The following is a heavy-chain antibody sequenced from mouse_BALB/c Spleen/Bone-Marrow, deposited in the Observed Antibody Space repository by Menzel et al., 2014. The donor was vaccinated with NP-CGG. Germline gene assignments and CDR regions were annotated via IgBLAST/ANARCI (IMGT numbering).Heavy chain of an antibody. Sequence: QVQLQQSGPELVKPGASVKMSCKAPGYTFTNYVISWVKQRTGQGLEWIGEIYPGSGSTYYNEKFKGKATLTADKSSNTAYMQLSSLTSEDSAVYFCARRELRMGNYYAMDYWGQGTSVTVSS. CDR2: IYPGSGST. J-gene: IGHJ4*01. CDR3: ARRELRMGNYYAMDY. D-gene: IGHD2-1*01. CDR1: GYTFTNYV. V-gene: IGHV1-81*01.